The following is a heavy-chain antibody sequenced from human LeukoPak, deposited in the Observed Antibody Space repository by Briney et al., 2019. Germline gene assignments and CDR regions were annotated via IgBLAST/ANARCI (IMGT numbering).Heavy chain of an antibody. CDR2: IYYSGST. D-gene: IGHD3-16*01. V-gene: IGHV4-59*12. J-gene: IGHJ4*02. CDR1: GGSISSYY. CDR3: ARGPEGGFDY. Sequence: PSETLSLTCTVSGGSISSYYWSWIRQPPGKGLEWIGYIYYSGSTNYNPSLKSRVTISLDTSKNQFSLKLSSVTAADTAVYYCARGPEGGFDYWGQGTLVTVSS.